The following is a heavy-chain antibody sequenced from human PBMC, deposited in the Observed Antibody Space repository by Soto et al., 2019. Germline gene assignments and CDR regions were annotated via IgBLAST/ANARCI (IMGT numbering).Heavy chain of an antibody. CDR3: AKERSSGYYFFDY. Sequence: GGSLRLSCAASGFTFDDYGMSWVRQAPGEGLEWVSGINCNGGSTDYADSVKGRFTISRDISKNTLYLQMNSLRAEDTAIYYCAKERSSGYYFFDYWGQGTLVTVSS. CDR1: GFTFDDYG. CDR2: INCNGGST. D-gene: IGHD5-12*01. V-gene: IGHV3-20*04. J-gene: IGHJ4*02.